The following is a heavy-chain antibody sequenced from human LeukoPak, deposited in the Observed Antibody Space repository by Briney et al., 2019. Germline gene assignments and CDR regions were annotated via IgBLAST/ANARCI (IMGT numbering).Heavy chain of an antibody. CDR1: GFTFSSYG. CDR3: AKPDSSGWYGGIDY. Sequence: GGSLRLSCAASGFTFSSYGMHWVRQAPGKGLEWVAVISYDGSNKYYADSVKGRFTISRDNSKNTLYLQMNSLRAEDTAVYYCAKPDSSGWYGGIDYWGQGTLVTVSS. V-gene: IGHV3-30*18. D-gene: IGHD6-19*01. CDR2: ISYDGSNK. J-gene: IGHJ4*02.